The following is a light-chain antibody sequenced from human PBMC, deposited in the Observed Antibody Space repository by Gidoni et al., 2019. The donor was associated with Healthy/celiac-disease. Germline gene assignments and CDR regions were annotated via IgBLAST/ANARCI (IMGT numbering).Light chain of an antibody. CDR2: AAS. J-gene: IGKJ3*01. Sequence: DIQMTQSPSSLSASVGDRVTITCRASQSIISYLNWYQQKPGKAPKLLIYAASSLKSAVPSRCSGSGSGTDFMITISSLQPEEFAAYYCQQRYSTPPFTFGRGTKVEIK. V-gene: IGKV1-39*01. CDR3: QQRYSTPPFT. CDR1: QSIISY.